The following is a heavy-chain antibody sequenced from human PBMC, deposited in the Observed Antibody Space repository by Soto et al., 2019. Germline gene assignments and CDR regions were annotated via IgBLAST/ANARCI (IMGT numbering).Heavy chain of an antibody. Sequence: PSATLSLTSTLTDGSISSIIFYWRWIRSPPGKGLECIRSTYYSGSTYYTPTHKSRVATSIDTSKNQFSLKLTSVSSADTAVYYCASDRREAHYYMHLWGKGATVTVSS. CDR3: ASDRREAHYYMHL. CDR1: DGSISSIIFY. CDR2: TYYSGST. J-gene: IGHJ6*03. V-gene: IGHV4-39*07. D-gene: IGHD6-6*01.